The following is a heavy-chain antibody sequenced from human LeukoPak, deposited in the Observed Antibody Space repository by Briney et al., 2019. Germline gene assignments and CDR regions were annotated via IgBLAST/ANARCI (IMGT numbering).Heavy chain of an antibody. D-gene: IGHD4-17*01. J-gene: IGHJ3*02. CDR1: GGSISSYY. V-gene: IGHV4-59*01. CDR2: IYYSGST. Sequence: SETLSLTCTVSGGSISSYYWSWIRQPPGKGLEWIGYIYYSGSTNYNPSLKSRVTISVDTSKNQFSLKLSSVTAADAAVYYCARDGDYGDSDAFDIWGQGTMVTVSS. CDR3: ARDGDYGDSDAFDI.